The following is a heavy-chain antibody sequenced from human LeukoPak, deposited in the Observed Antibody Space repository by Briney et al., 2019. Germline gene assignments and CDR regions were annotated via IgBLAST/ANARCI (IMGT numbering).Heavy chain of an antibody. J-gene: IGHJ4*02. CDR3: ARCGGHGGSFDY. D-gene: IGHD4-23*01. Sequence: SETLSLTCTVSGGSISGYYWSWIRQPPGKGLEWIGYIYYSGSGSTNYNPSLKSRVTISVDTSKNQFSLKLSSMTAADTAVFYCARCGGHGGSFDYWGQGTLVTVSS. CDR2: IYYSGSGST. V-gene: IGHV4-59*08. CDR1: GGSISGYY.